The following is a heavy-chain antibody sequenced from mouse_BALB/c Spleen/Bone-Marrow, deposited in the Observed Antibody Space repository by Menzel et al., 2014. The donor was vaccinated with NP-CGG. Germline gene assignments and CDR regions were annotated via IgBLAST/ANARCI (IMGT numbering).Heavy chain of an antibody. D-gene: IGHD4-1*01. CDR3: TRGGNWDDFDY. CDR2: ISSGSSTI. V-gene: IGHV5-17*02. CDR1: GFTFSSFG. Sequence: EVKVEESGGGLVQPGGSRKLSCAASGFTFSSFGMHWVRQAPEEGLEWVAYISSGSSTIFYADTVKGRFTVSRDNPKNTLFLQMTSLRSEDTAMYYCTRGGNWDDFDYWGQGTTLTVSS. J-gene: IGHJ2*01.